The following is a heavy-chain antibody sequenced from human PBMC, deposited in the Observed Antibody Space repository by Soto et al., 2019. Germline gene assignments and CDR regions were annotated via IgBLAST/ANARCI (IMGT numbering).Heavy chain of an antibody. CDR3: ARGPRYYVILTGLGGNWFDP. D-gene: IGHD3-9*01. V-gene: IGHV1-2*04. J-gene: IGHJ5*02. Sequence: GASVKVSCKASGYTFTGYYMHWVRQAPGQGLGWMGWINPNSGGTNYAQKFQGWVTMTRDTSISTAYMELSRLRSDDTAVYYCARGPRYYVILTGLGGNWFDPWGQGTLVTVSS. CDR1: GYTFTGYY. CDR2: INPNSGGT.